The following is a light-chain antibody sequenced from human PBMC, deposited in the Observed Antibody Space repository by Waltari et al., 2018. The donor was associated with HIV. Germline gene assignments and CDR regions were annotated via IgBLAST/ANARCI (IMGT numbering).Light chain of an antibody. V-gene: IGLV2-14*03. CDR3: SSDTSSSTYV. Sequence: QSALTQPASVSGSPGQSITISCTGTSNDVGSSKYVSWHQQHPGAAPKLIIHDVSDRPSGTSSRFSGSKSGNTASLTSSGLQTEDEADYYCSSDTSSSTYVFGTGTRVTVL. CDR2: DVS. CDR1: SNDVGSSKY. J-gene: IGLJ1*01.